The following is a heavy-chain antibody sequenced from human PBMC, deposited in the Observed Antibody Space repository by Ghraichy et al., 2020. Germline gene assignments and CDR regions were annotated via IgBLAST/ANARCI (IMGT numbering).Heavy chain of an antibody. CDR3: ARDGTYYDFWSGQPSSKIDAFDI. Sequence: SVKVSCKASGGTFSSYAISWVRQAPGQGLEWMGGIIPIFGTANYAQKFQGRVTITADKSTSTAYMELSSLRSEDTAVYYCARDGTYYDFWSGQPSSKIDAFDIWGQGTMVTVSS. V-gene: IGHV1-69*06. CDR1: GGTFSSYA. CDR2: IIPIFGTA. D-gene: IGHD3-3*01. J-gene: IGHJ3*02.